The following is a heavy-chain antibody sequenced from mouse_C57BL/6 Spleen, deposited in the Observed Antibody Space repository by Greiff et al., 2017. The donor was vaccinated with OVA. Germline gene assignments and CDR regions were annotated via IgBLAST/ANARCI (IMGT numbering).Heavy chain of an antibody. Sequence: EVQLQQSGPELVKPGASVKISCKASGYTFTDYYMNWVKQSHGKSLEWIGDINPNNGGTSYNQKFKGKATLTVDKSSSTAYMELRSLTSEDSAVYYCARSRYYGLFDYWGQGTTLTVSS. V-gene: IGHV1-26*01. CDR2: INPNNGGT. CDR3: ARSRYYGLFDY. J-gene: IGHJ2*01. D-gene: IGHD1-2*01. CDR1: GYTFTDYY.